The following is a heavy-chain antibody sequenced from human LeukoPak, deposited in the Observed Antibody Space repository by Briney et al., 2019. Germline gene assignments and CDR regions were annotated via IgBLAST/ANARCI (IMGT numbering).Heavy chain of an antibody. CDR2: IMPLFGTA. J-gene: IGHJ5*02. CDR1: GGTFSSYA. V-gene: IGHV1-69*05. Sequence: SVKVSCKASGGTFSSYAISWVRQAPGQGLEWLGGIMPLFGTAGYAQKFQGRVTITKDESTRTVYLELTSLTSDDTAVYYCARDVHGDYGSGWFDPWGQGTPVSVSS. CDR3: ARDVHGDYGSGWFDP. D-gene: IGHD4-17*01.